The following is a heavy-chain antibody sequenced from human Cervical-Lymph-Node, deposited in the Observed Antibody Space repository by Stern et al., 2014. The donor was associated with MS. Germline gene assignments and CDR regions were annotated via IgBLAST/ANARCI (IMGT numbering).Heavy chain of an antibody. CDR1: GYSFTIYY. J-gene: IGHJ4*02. CDR2: SYPYDSDT. CDR3: ARHVQGFDY. Sequence: VQLVQSGAEVQKPGESLKISCKLSGYSFTIYYIAWVRQMPGQGLNWMGVSYPYDSDTTYSPSFQGQVTISADKSITTSYLQWSSLRASDTAMYYCARHVQGFDYWGQGTLVTVSS. V-gene: IGHV5-51*01.